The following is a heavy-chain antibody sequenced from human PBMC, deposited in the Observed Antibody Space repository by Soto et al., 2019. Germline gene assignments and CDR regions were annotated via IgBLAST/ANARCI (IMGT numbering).Heavy chain of an antibody. CDR2: INPSGGST. J-gene: IGHJ6*03. CDR3: AAGRLPRAYYYYMDV. V-gene: IGHV1-46*01. Sequence: GASVKVSCKASGYTFTSYYMHWVRQAPGQGLEWMGIINPSGGSTSYAQKFKGRVTMTRDTSTSTVYMELSSLRSEDTAVYYCAAGRLPRAYYYYMDVWGKGTTVTVSS. D-gene: IGHD4-17*01. CDR1: GYTFTSYY.